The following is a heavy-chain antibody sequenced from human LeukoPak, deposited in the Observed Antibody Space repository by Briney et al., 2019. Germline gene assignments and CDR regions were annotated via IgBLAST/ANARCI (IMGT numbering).Heavy chain of an antibody. CDR1: GDSVSSSSVA. D-gene: IGHD2-15*01. Sequence: SQTLSLTCAISGDSVSSSSVAWNWIRRSPSRGLEWLGRTNYRSRWYNDYAVSVKSRITITSDTSKNQFSLQLNSVTPDDTAVYYCARVQFCSGGSCQGYFQHWGQGTLVTVSS. V-gene: IGHV6-1*01. J-gene: IGHJ1*01. CDR3: ARVQFCSGGSCQGYFQH. CDR2: TNYRSRWYN.